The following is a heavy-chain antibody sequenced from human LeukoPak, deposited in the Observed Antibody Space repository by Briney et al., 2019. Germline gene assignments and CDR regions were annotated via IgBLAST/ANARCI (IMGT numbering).Heavy chain of an antibody. CDR1: GYTFTAYY. Sequence: ASVTVSCKASGYTFTAYYIHWVRQPPGQGLEWMGWINPNTGGTNFAQRFQGRVTMTRDTSINTAYMELSSLRSDDTAMYYCAREGAPQLSSYFDHWGQGTLVTVSS. D-gene: IGHD1-1*01. J-gene: IGHJ4*02. CDR3: AREGAPQLSSYFDH. CDR2: INPNTGGT. V-gene: IGHV1-2*02.